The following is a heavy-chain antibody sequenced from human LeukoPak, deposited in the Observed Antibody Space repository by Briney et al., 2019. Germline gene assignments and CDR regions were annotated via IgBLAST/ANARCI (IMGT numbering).Heavy chain of an antibody. CDR1: GGSISSYY. CDR3: VRDPGAADAFDI. Sequence: SETLSLTCTVSGGSISSYYWSWIRQPPGKGLEWIGYIYYSGSTNYNPSLKSRVTISVDTSKNQFSLKLSSVTAADTAVYYCVRDPGAADAFDIWGQGTMVTVSS. V-gene: IGHV4-59*01. D-gene: IGHD2-8*02. J-gene: IGHJ3*02. CDR2: IYYSGST.